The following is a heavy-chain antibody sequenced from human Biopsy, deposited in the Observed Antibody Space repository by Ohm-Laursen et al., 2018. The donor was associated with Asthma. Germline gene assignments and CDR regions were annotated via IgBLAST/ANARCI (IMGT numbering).Heavy chain of an antibody. CDR2: IYSGGTS. V-gene: IGHV3-53*01. CDR1: GFTVSRDH. J-gene: IGHJ4*02. D-gene: IGHD6-19*01. Sequence: SLRLSCAASGFTVSRDHMFWVRQAPGKGLEWVSVIYSGGTSHTADSVRGRFTISRDFSKNTLHLQMHSLRVEDTAVYYWAGGDSSGWSHYYFDYWGQGTLVTVSS. CDR3: AGGDSSGWSHYYFDY.